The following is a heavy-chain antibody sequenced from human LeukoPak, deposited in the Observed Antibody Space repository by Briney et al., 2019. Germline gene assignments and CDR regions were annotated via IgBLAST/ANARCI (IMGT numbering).Heavy chain of an antibody. J-gene: IGHJ6*03. CDR2: INHSGST. D-gene: IGHD6-13*01. Sequence: SETLSLTCAVYGGSFSGYYWSWIRQPPGTGLEWIGEINHSGSTNYNPSLQRRVTISVDTSKHQFSLQLSSVTAADTAVYYCARGSSSWYHEGPRRYYYYMDVWGKGTTVTVSS. CDR1: GGSFSGYY. V-gene: IGHV4-34*01. CDR3: ARGSSSWYHEGPRRYYYYMDV.